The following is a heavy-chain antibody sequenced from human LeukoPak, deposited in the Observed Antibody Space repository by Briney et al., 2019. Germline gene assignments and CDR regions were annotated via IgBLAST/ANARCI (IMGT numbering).Heavy chain of an antibody. CDR2: ISSSSSTI. D-gene: IGHD6-13*01. V-gene: IGHV3-48*02. J-gene: IGHJ1*01. Sequence: GGSLRLSCAASGFTFSSYSMNWVRQAPGKGLEWVSYISSSSSTIYDADSVKGRFTISRDNAKNSLYLQMNSLRDEDTAVYYCARAAPYSSSFKYFQHWGQGTLVTVSS. CDR3: ARAAPYSSSFKYFQH. CDR1: GFTFSSYS.